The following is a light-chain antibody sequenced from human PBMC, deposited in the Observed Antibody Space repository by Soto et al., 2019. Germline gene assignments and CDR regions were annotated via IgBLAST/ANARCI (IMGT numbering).Light chain of an antibody. CDR2: GAS. CDR1: QSVSSTY. Sequence: VLTQSPDTLSLSPGERATLSCRASQSVSSTYLAWYQHKPGQAPRLLIYGASRRATGIPDRFSGSGSGTDFTLTISRLEPEDFAVYYCQQYGGSPPITFGQGTRLEIK. CDR3: QQYGGSPPIT. V-gene: IGKV3-20*01. J-gene: IGKJ5*01.